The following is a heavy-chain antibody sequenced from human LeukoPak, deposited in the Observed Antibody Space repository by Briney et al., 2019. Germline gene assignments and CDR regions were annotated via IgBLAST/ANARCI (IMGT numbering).Heavy chain of an antibody. Sequence: GGSLRLSCAASGFTFSSYAMSWVRQTPGKGLVWVSRINYDGGGTNYADSVKGRFTLSRDNAKNTLYLQMNSLRVEDTAVYYCVRNMVRGVVYFDSWGQGALVTVSS. CDR2: INYDGGGT. D-gene: IGHD3-10*01. V-gene: IGHV3-74*01. CDR1: GFTFSSYA. CDR3: VRNMVRGVVYFDS. J-gene: IGHJ4*02.